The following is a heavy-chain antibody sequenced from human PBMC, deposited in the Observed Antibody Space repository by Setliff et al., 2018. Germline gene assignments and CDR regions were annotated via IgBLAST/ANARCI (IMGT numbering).Heavy chain of an antibody. CDR1: GLTFSSYW. Sequence: GGSLRLSCAASGLTFSSYWMTWVRQAPGKGREWLANIKQDGSEIYSVDSVKGRFSISRDNAKNSLYLQMNCLRAEDTALYYCARIFLYGTSWYFDNWGQGTLVTVSS. CDR2: IKQDGSEI. D-gene: IGHD3-3*01. J-gene: IGHJ4*02. V-gene: IGHV3-7*03. CDR3: ARIFLYGTSWYFDN.